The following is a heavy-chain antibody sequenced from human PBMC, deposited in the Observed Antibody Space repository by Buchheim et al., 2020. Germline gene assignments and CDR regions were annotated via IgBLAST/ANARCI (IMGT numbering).Heavy chain of an antibody. D-gene: IGHD3-10*01. CDR1: GFTFSSYW. J-gene: IGHJ4*02. Sequence: EVQLVESGGSLVQPGGSLRLSCAASGFTFSSYWMSWVRQAPGKGLEWVANIKQDGSEKYYVDSVKGRFTISRDNAKNSLYLQMNSLRAEDTAVYYCARASTLGYYGSGSSYYFDYWGQGTL. CDR2: IKQDGSEK. V-gene: IGHV3-7*01. CDR3: ARASTLGYYGSGSSYYFDY.